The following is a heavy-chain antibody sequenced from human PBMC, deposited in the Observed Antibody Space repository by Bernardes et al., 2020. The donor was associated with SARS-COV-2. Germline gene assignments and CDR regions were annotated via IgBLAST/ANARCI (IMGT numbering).Heavy chain of an antibody. CDR1: GFSFGDYY. CDR3: ARAVFTEFYYPRLVDP. Sequence: GGSLRLSCVASGFSFGDYYMNWFRQAPGKGLEWLSYISDNGGSTTYSDSVKGRFTVFRDNAKQSLYLQMDGLRADDTAVYFCARAVFTEFYYPRLVDPWGQGTLVTVSS. D-gene: IGHD3-10*01. J-gene: IGHJ5*02. CDR2: ISDNGGST. V-gene: IGHV3-11*01.